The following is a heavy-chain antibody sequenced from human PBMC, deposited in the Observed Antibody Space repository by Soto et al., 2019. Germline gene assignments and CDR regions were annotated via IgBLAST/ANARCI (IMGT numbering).Heavy chain of an antibody. CDR1: GFTFRNYG. CDR3: AKRSGSGGNSGAFDL. CDR2: ISGNGRNT. Sequence: EVQLLESGGGLVQPGGSLRLSCGASGFTFRNYGMSWVRQAPGKGLEWVSGISGNGRNTYYADSVKGHFTISRDNSKNTVHLQMNSLRVEDTAEYYCAKRSGSGGNSGAFDLWGQGSRVTVSS. J-gene: IGHJ4*02. D-gene: IGHD2-21*01. V-gene: IGHV3-23*01.